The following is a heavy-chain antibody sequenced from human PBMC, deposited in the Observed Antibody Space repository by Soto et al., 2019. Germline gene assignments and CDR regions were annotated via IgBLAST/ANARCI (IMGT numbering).Heavy chain of an antibody. Sequence: ASVKVSCKASGYTFTSYVISWVRQATGQGLEWMGWVSAYNGNTNYAQKLQGRVTMTTDTSTSTAYMELRSLRSDDTAVYYCARGGPWDTAGEFDYWGQGPLVTVSS. CDR2: VSAYNGNT. V-gene: IGHV1-18*04. D-gene: IGHD5-18*01. CDR3: ARGGPWDTAGEFDY. CDR1: GYTFTSYV. J-gene: IGHJ4*02.